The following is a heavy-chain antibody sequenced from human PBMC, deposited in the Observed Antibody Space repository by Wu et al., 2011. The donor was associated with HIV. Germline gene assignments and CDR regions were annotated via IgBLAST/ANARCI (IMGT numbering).Heavy chain of an antibody. V-gene: IGHV1-18*01. CDR2: ISADNGDT. CDR3: ARDWGGTLGVYLLDS. Sequence: QVQLVQTGAEVKKPGASVKVSCKTSGYTFTSYGISWVRQAPGQGLEWMGWISADNGDTNYAQQFQGRVTMTRDTSINTAYMELSSLKSDDTAVYYCARDWGGTLGVYLLDSWGQGTLVTVSS. J-gene: IGHJ4*02. D-gene: IGHD2-21*01. CDR1: GYTFTSYG.